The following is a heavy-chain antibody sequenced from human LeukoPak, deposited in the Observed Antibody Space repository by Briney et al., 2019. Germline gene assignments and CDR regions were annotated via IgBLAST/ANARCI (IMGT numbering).Heavy chain of an antibody. V-gene: IGHV4-59*01. CDR1: GGSISSYY. CDR2: IYYSGST. Sequence: SETLSLTCTVSGGSISSYYWSWIRQPPGKGLEWIGYIYYSGSTNYNPSLKSRVTISVDTSKNQFSLKLSSVTAADTAVYYCASDGSGSYWHYWGQGTLVTVSS. D-gene: IGHD3-10*01. CDR3: ASDGSGSYWHY. J-gene: IGHJ4*02.